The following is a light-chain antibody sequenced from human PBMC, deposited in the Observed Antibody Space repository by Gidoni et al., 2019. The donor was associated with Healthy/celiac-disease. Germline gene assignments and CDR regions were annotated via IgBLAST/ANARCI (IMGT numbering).Light chain of an antibody. CDR3: QQCDSSPRT. V-gene: IGKV3-20*01. CDR2: GAS. J-gene: IGKJ1*01. CDR1: QRVSSSY. Sequence: TVLTHSPGTLSLAPGERATLSCRSSQRVSSSYLAWYQQKPGQAPKLLIYGASRRDSGIPDRFSGSGSGTDFTLTISRLEPEDFSVYYCQQCDSSPRTFGQGTKVEIK.